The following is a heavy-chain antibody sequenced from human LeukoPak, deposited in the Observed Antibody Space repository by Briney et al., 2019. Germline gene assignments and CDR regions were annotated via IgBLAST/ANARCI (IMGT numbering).Heavy chain of an antibody. CDR1: GLSVRNEF. V-gene: IGHV3-66*01. CDR2: MYRDGSS. D-gene: IGHD3-9*01. J-gene: IGHJ4*02. Sequence: QPGGSLRLSCEVSGLSVRNEFMNWVRQSPGRGLEWVSAMYRDGSSDYADSARDRFTISRDNSKNIVFLHMETLRVDDTAIYYCARDKRRYFDWWGQGTLVTVSS. CDR3: ARDKRRYFDW.